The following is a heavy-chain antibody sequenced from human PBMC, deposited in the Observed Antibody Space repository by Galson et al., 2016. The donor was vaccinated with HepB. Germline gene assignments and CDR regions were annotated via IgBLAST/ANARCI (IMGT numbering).Heavy chain of an antibody. CDR3: ARDARGGGYEDY. D-gene: IGHD5-12*01. J-gene: IGHJ4*02. Sequence: TLSLTCTVAGGPISSGGYFWSWIRQSPGRGPEWIGYINYSGSTYYNPSLKSRSTISVDTSTSRFSLPLSSVTAADTAVYYCARDARGGGYEDYWGQGTPVTVTS. V-gene: IGHV4-31*03. CDR2: INYSGST. CDR1: GGPISSGGYF.